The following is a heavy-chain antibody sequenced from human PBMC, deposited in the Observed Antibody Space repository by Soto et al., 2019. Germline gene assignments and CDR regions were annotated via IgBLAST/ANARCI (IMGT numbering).Heavy chain of an antibody. Sequence: LRLSCAASGFTFSSYAMHWVRQAPGKGLEWVAVISYDGSNKYYADSVKGRFTISRDNSKNTLYLQMNSLRAEDTAVYYCARDGGYSYGYEFDYWGQGTLVTV. V-gene: IGHV3-30-3*01. CDR3: ARDGGYSYGYEFDY. J-gene: IGHJ4*02. D-gene: IGHD5-18*01. CDR1: GFTFSSYA. CDR2: ISYDGSNK.